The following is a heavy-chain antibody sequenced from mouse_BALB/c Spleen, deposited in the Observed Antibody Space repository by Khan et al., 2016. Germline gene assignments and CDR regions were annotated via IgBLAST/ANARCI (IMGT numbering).Heavy chain of an antibody. CDR1: GYTFSDYE. D-gene: IGHD2-1*01. CDR2: IDPETGGT. V-gene: IGHV1-15*01. J-gene: IGHJ2*01. CDR3: TREGIFYGNYDFDS. Sequence: QVQLQQSGAELVRPGASVTLSCKASGYTFSDYEMHWVKQTPVHGLEWIGAIDPETGGTAYNQKFKGQATLTAGRSSSTAYMELRSLTSEDSAVYYCTREGIFYGNYDFDSWGQGTTLTVSS.